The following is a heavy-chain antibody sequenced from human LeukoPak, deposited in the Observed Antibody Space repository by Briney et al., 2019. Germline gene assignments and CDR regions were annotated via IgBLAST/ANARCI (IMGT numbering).Heavy chain of an antibody. D-gene: IGHD6-13*01. V-gene: IGHV3-21*01. J-gene: IGHJ4*02. CDR1: GFTFSSYS. CDR3: ARMEGYSSSWYDDY. Sequence: PGGSLRLSCAASGFTFSSYSMNWVRQAPGKGLEWVSSISSSSSYIYYADSVKGRFTISRDNAKNSLYLQMNRLRAEDTAVYYCARMEGYSSSWYDDYWGQGTLVTVSS. CDR2: ISSSSSYI.